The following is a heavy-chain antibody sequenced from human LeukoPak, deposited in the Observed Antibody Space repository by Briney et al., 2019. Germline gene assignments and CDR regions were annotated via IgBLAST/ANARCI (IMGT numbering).Heavy chain of an antibody. CDR1: GFSVSSNY. Sequence: GGSLRLSCAASGFSVSSNYMSWVRQAPGKGLEWVSVIYSGGSTYYADSVKGRFTNSRDNSKNTLYLQMNSLRAEDTAVYYCAKRSWELLYYYYYMDVWGKGTTVTVSS. CDR3: AKRSWELLYYYYYMDV. D-gene: IGHD1-26*01. J-gene: IGHJ6*03. CDR2: IYSGGST. V-gene: IGHV3-66*04.